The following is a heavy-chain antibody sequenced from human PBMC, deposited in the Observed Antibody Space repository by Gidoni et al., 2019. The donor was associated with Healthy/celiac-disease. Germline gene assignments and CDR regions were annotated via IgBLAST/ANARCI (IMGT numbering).Heavy chain of an antibody. CDR1: GFTFSIYG. CDR3: ARDGGRGTYYYYYYGMDV. Sequence: QVQLVESGGGVVQPGRSRRLSCAASGFTFSIYGMHWVRQAPGKGLEWVAVISYDGSNKYYADSVKGRFTISRDNSKNTLYLQMNSLRAEDTAVYYCARDGGRGTYYYYYYGMDVWGQGTTVTVSS. J-gene: IGHJ6*02. D-gene: IGHD3-16*01. CDR2: ISYDGSNK. V-gene: IGHV3-30*19.